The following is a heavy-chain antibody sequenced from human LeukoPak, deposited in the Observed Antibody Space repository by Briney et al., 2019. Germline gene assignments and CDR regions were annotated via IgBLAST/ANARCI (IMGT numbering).Heavy chain of an antibody. CDR3: AKAIRSWYFDY. V-gene: IGHV3-23*01. D-gene: IGHD6-13*01. CDR2: ISPSGDIL. Sequence: GGSLRLSCAASGFTFSSHGMNWVRQAPGKGLEWVSGISPSGDILYYADSVKGRFTISRDNSKNTLYLQMNSLRAEDTAVYYCAKAIRSWYFDYWGQGTLVTVSS. J-gene: IGHJ4*02. CDR1: GFTFSSHG.